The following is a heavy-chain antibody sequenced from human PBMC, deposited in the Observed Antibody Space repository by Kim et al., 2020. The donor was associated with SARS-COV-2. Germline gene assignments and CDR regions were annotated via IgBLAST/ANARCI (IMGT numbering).Heavy chain of an antibody. CDR1: GYSFTSYW. CDR3: ARHMDGNDVYFYYGMDV. V-gene: IGHV5-51*01. J-gene: IGHJ6*02. Sequence: GESLKISCKGSGYSFTSYWIGWVRQMPGKGLEWMGIIYPGDSDTRYSPSFQGQVTISADQSISTAYLQWSSLKASDTAMYYCARHMDGNDVYFYYGMDVWGQGTAVTGYS. CDR2: IYPGDSDT. D-gene: IGHD1-1*01.